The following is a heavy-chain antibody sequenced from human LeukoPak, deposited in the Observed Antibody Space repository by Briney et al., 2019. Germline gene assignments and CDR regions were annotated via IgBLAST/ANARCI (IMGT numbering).Heavy chain of an antibody. V-gene: IGHV1-69*05. CDR3: ARLNKGSSSWYWGYNWFDP. D-gene: IGHD6-13*01. J-gene: IGHJ5*02. Sequence: ASVKVSCKASGYTFIISAIIWVRQAPGQGLEWMGGIIPIFGTANYAQKFQGRVTITTDESTSTAYMELSSLRSEDTAVYYCARLNKGSSSWYWGYNWFDPWGQGTLVTVSS. CDR2: IIPIFGTA. CDR1: GYTFIISA.